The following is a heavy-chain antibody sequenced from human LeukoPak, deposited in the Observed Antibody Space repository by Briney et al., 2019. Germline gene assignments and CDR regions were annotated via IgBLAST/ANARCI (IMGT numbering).Heavy chain of an antibody. Sequence: GGSLRLSCAASGFTFSDYNMNWVRQAPGKGLEWVSYITNGGSTIHHADSVKGRFTISRDNAKKTLYLQMNSLRAEDTAVYHCARTVVPAATYYYYYYMDVWGKGTTVTVSS. CDR3: ARTVVPAATYYYYYYMDV. CDR1: GFTFSDYN. D-gene: IGHD2-2*01. J-gene: IGHJ6*03. V-gene: IGHV3-11*04. CDR2: ITNGGSTI.